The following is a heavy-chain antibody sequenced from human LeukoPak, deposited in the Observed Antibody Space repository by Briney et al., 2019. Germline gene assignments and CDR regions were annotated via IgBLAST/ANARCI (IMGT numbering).Heavy chain of an antibody. D-gene: IGHD2-2*02. CDR1: GFTFTDYY. Sequence: GGSLRLSCAASGFTFTDYYMSWIRQAPGKGLEWVAYISSTSKIKYTTIYYSDSVKGRFTISRDDAKDSLYLQMDSLRVEDTAIYYCARSGLYFCNWFDPWGQGTLVTVSS. J-gene: IGHJ5*02. CDR2: ISSTSKIKYTTI. CDR3: ARSGLYFCNWFDP. V-gene: IGHV3-11*01.